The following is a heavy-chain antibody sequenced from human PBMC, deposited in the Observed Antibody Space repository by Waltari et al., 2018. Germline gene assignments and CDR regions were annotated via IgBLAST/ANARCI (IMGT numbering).Heavy chain of an antibody. D-gene: IGHD1-1*01. V-gene: IGHV3-21*01. Sequence: EVQLVESGGGLVKPGGSLRLSCAASGFTFSSYSMNWVRQAPGKGLEWVSSISSSSSYIYYADSVKGRFTISRDNAKNSLYLQMNSLRAEDTAVYYCARGDWNDDHFDYWGQGTLVTVSS. CDR2: ISSSSSYI. J-gene: IGHJ4*02. CDR1: GFTFSSYS. CDR3: ARGDWNDDHFDY.